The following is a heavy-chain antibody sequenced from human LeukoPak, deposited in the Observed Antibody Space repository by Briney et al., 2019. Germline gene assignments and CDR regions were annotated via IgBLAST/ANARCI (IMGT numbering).Heavy chain of an antibody. CDR2: IYYSGST. CDR3: ARAAPYYDILTGYYIDY. J-gene: IGHJ4*02. Sequence: PSETLSLTCTVSGGSISSSSYYWGWIRQPPGKGLEWIGSIYYSGSTYYNPSLKSRVTISVDTSKNQFSLKLSSVTAADTAVYYCARAAPYYDILTGYYIDYWGQGTLVTVSS. CDR1: GGSISSSSYY. V-gene: IGHV4-39*07. D-gene: IGHD3-9*01.